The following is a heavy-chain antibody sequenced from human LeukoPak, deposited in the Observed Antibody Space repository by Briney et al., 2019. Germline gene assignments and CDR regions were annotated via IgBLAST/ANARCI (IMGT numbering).Heavy chain of an antibody. Sequence: PGGSLRLSCAASGFTFSSYGMHWVRQAPGKGLEGVAFIRYVESNKYYADSVKGRFTISRDNSKNTLYLQMNSLRAEDTAVYYCAKDRGDTYYYDSSGYQTPDYWGQGTLVTVSS. CDR3: AKDRGDTYYYDSSGYQTPDY. V-gene: IGHV3-30*02. CDR1: GFTFSSYG. CDR2: IRYVESNK. D-gene: IGHD3-22*01. J-gene: IGHJ4*02.